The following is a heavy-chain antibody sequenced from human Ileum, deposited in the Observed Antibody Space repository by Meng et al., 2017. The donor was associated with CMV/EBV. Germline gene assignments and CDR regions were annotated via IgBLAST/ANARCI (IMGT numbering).Heavy chain of an antibody. CDR1: GGTFTRYA. J-gene: IGHJ4*02. V-gene: IGHV1-69*05. D-gene: IGHD5-12*01. Sequence: SGGTFTRYAISWVRQAPGQGLEWLGGIIPRFRTANYAQRFQGRVTITTDKSTSTAYMFVSSLRSDDTAVYYCARSHTPSDYDYRSLDYWGQGTLVTVSS. CDR2: IIPRFRTA. CDR3: ARSHTPSDYDYRSLDY.